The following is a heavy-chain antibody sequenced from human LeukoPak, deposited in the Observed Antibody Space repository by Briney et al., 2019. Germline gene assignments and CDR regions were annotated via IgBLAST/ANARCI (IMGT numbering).Heavy chain of an antibody. V-gene: IGHV3-66*02. CDR1: GFTVSSNY. J-gene: IGHJ6*03. CDR3: AGRSPFGVVDYYYYYYMDV. D-gene: IGHD3-3*01. CDR2: IYSGGST. Sequence: GGSLRLSCAASGFTVSSNYMSWVRQAPGKGLEWVSVIYSGGSTYYADSVKGRFTISRDNSKNTLYLQMNSLRAEDTAVYYCAGRSPFGVVDYYYYYYMDVWGKGTTVTVSS.